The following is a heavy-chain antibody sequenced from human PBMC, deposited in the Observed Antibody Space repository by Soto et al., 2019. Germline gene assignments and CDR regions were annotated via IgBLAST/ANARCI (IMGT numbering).Heavy chain of an antibody. CDR1: GDSVSSDSAA. J-gene: IGHJ5*02. V-gene: IGHV6-1*01. Sequence: SQTLSLTCAISGDSVSSDSAAWNWIRQSPSRGLEWLGRTYYRSKWYNDYAVSVKSRITINPDTSKNQFSLQLNSVTPEDTAVYYCARDHIAVGPNWFDPWGQGTLVTVSS. CDR2: TYYRSKWYN. CDR3: ARDHIAVGPNWFDP. D-gene: IGHD6-19*01.